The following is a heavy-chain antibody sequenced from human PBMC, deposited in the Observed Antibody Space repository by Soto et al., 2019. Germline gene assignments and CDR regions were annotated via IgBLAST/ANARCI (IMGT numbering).Heavy chain of an antibody. D-gene: IGHD6-25*01. CDR2: IYYSGST. Sequence: QVQLQESGPGLVKPSETLSLTCTVSGGSISSYYWSWIRQPPGKGLEWIGYIYYSGSTNYNPSLKSRVTSTGDTYKHQFSLKLSSVTAADTAVYYCARDPRGYQGTYGMDVWGPGTTVTVSS. V-gene: IGHV4-59*01. J-gene: IGHJ6*02. CDR1: GGSISSYY. CDR3: ARDPRGYQGTYGMDV.